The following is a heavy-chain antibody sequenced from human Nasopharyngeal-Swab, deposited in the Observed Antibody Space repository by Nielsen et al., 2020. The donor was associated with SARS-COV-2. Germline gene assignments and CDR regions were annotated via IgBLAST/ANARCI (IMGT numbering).Heavy chain of an antibody. CDR2: IYYSGST. D-gene: IGHD6-6*01. Sequence: SETLSLTCTVSGGSISSYYWSWIRQSPGKGLEWIGYIYYSGSTNYNPSLKSRVTISVDTSKNQFSLKLSSVTAADTAVYYCARGLVGDFDLWGRGTLVTVSS. J-gene: IGHJ2*01. CDR3: ARGLVGDFDL. CDR1: GGSISSYY. V-gene: IGHV4-59*13.